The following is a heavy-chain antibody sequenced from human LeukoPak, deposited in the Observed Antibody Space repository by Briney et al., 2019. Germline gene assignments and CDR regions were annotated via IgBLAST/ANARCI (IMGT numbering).Heavy chain of an antibody. V-gene: IGHV3-30*02. D-gene: IGHD4-11*01. J-gene: IGHJ5*02. CDR1: GFTFSSYG. CDR2: IRYDGSNK. CDR3: AKTRRVAVNWFDP. Sequence: PGGSLRLSCAASGFTFSSYGMHWVRQAPGKGLEWVAFIRYDGSNKYYAGSVKGRFTISRDNSKNTLYLQMNSLRAEDTAVYYCAKTRRVAVNWFDPWGQGTLVTVSS.